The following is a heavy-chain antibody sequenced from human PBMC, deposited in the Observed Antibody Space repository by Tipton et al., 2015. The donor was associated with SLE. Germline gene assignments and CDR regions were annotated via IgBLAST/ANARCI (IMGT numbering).Heavy chain of an antibody. J-gene: IGHJ6*03. CDR3: ARGIAGYYYYCYMDV. V-gene: IGHV4-39*07. CDR1: GGSISSTSYY. CDR2: INHSGST. Sequence: TLSLTCAVSGGSISSTSYYWGWIRQPPGQGLEWIGEINHSGSTNYNPSLKSRFTISVDTSKNQFSLKFRSVTAADTAVYYCARGIAGYYYYCYMDVWGKGTTVTVSS. D-gene: IGHD1-20*01.